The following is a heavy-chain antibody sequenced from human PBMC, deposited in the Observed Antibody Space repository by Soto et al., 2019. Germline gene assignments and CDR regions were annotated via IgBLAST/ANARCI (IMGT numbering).Heavy chain of an antibody. J-gene: IGHJ3*01. CDR2: IIPMFGIP. V-gene: IGHV1-69*01. D-gene: IGHD6-13*01. CDR1: GGTLNKHA. CDR3: ARGGTSGWLKGAYDV. Sequence: QVQLVQSGAEVKKPGSSVKVSCKASGGTLNKHAITWVRRAPGQGLEWLGGIIPMFGIPNYPQKFQGRVTITADDSTNTSHRELHSLTSDDTAVYYCARGGTSGWLKGAYDVGGQGTMVTVSS.